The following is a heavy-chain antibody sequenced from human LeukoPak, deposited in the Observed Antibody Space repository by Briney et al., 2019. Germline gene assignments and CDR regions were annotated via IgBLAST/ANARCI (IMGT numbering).Heavy chain of an antibody. CDR2: INPNSGGT. V-gene: IGHV1-2*02. Sequence: GASVKVSCKASGYTFTGYYIHWVRQAPGQALEWMGWINPNSGGTNYAQKFQGRVTMTRDTSITTAYMELSSLRPEDTAVYYCARDPHYSYDFWTGNWFDPWGQGTLVTVSS. D-gene: IGHD3-3*01. J-gene: IGHJ5*02. CDR3: ARDPHYSYDFWTGNWFDP. CDR1: GYTFTGYY.